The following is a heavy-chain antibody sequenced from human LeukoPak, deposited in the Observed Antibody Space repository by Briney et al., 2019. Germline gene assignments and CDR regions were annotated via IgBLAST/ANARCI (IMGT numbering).Heavy chain of an antibody. J-gene: IGHJ4*02. D-gene: IGHD6-19*01. Sequence: PGGSLRLSCVASGFSLSDYYMSWVRQAPGKGLEWVANIKQDGSEKYYVDSVKGRFTISRDNAKNSLYLHMDSLRAEDTAVYYCARGAYSSGWAYFDHWGQGTLVTVSS. V-gene: IGHV3-7*01. CDR2: IKQDGSEK. CDR3: ARGAYSSGWAYFDH. CDR1: GFSLSDYY.